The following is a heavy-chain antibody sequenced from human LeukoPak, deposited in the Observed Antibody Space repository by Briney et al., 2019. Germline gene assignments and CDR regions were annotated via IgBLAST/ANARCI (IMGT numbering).Heavy chain of an antibody. Sequence: SETLSLTCTVTGGSISSYYWSWIRQPPGKGLEWIGYIYYSGSTNYNPSLKSRVTVSVDTSKQQFSLKLSSVTAADTAVYYWASGYSYGHFDYWGQGTLVTVSS. CDR1: GGSISSYY. CDR2: IYYSGST. J-gene: IGHJ4*02. CDR3: ASGYSYGHFDY. V-gene: IGHV4-59*01. D-gene: IGHD5-18*01.